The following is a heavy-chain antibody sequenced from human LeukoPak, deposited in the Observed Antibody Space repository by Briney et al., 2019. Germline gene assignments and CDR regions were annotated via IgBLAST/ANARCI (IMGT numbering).Heavy chain of an antibody. CDR1: GGTFNSYA. Sequence: SVKVSCKASGGTFNSYAISWVRQAPGQGLEWMGRIIPILGIANYAQKFQGRVTITADKSTSTAYMELSSLRSEDTAVYYCARDPVRGYSYGPPHGYWGQGTLVTVSS. V-gene: IGHV1-69*04. CDR2: IIPILGIA. D-gene: IGHD5-18*01. J-gene: IGHJ4*02. CDR3: ARDPVRGYSYGPPHGY.